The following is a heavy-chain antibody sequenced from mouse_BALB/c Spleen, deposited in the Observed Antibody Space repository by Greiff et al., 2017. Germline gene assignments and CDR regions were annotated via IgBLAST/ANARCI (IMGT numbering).Heavy chain of an antibody. CDR2: INSSGGST. D-gene: IGHD2-3*01. CDR1: GFTFSSYG. Sequence: EVKVEESGGGLVQPGGSLKLSCAASGFTFSSYGMSWVRQTPDKRLELVATINSSGGSTYYPDSVKGPFTISRYKAKHTLCLQMSSLKSEDTTMYYCARGGGYDGCSSPWFAYWGQGTLVTVSA. V-gene: IGHV5-6-3*01. CDR3: ARGGGYDGCSSPWFAY. J-gene: IGHJ3*01.